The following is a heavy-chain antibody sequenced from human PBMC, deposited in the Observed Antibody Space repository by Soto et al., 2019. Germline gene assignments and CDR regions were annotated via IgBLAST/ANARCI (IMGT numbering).Heavy chain of an antibody. D-gene: IGHD4-17*01. V-gene: IGHV4-4*02. Sequence: QVQLQESGPGLVKPSGTLSLICAVSGGSITSTNWWTWVRQTPGKGLEWLGEIYHSGSTNYNPSLKSRVTISVDKSKNQFSLQLTSVTVADTAFYYCARGGTTVPRFQHWGQGTLVIVSS. CDR3: ARGGTTVPRFQH. CDR2: IYHSGST. CDR1: GGSITSTNW. J-gene: IGHJ1*01.